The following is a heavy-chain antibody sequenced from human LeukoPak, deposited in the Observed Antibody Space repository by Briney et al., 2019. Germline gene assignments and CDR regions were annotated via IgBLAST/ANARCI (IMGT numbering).Heavy chain of an antibody. D-gene: IGHD6-19*01. Sequence: GGSLRLSCAASGFTFSDYWMHWVRQAPGMGLVWVSRIKTDGRSTNYADSVKGRFTISRDNAKNTLYLQMNSLRAEDTAVYYCARGRIGGWTDYWGQGTLVTVSS. CDR1: GFTFSDYW. V-gene: IGHV3-74*01. J-gene: IGHJ4*02. CDR3: ARGRIGGWTDY. CDR2: IKTDGRST.